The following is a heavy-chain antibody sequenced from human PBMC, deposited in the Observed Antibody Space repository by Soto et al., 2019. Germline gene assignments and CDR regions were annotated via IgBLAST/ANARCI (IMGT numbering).Heavy chain of an antibody. Sequence: SETLSPTCFVSVYSITAGGYYWFWIRHHPGKGLEWIGSFYSSGSIIYNPSLRSRVSISGDTSSNQFSMSLTSVTAADTARYYCARMYSSGSGWFHPWGQGTLVTVSS. V-gene: IGHV4-39*07. CDR1: VYSITAGGYY. D-gene: IGHD6-19*01. CDR2: FYSSGSI. CDR3: ARMYSSGSGWFHP. J-gene: IGHJ5*02.